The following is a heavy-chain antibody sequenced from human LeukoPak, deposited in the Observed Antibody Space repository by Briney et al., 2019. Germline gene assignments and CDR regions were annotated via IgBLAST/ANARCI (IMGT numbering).Heavy chain of an antibody. J-gene: IGHJ4*02. V-gene: IGHV3-11*06. D-gene: IGHD4-11*01. CDR3: ASGRYSNYFDY. CDR2: ISSSSSYT. Sequence: PGGSLRLSCAASGFTFSDYYMSWIRQAPGKGLEWVSYISSSSSYTNYADSVKGRFTISRDKAKNSLYLQMNSLRAEDTTVYYCASGRYSNYFDYWGQGTLVTVSS. CDR1: GFTFSDYY.